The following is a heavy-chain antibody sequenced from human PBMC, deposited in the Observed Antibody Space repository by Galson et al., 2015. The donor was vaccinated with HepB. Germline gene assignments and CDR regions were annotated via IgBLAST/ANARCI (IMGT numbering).Heavy chain of an antibody. J-gene: IGHJ4*02. CDR2: ISANSGNT. CDR3: ARDRDYGFDY. CDR1: GYTFTTNG. Sequence: SVKVSCKASGYTFTTNGISWVRQAPGQGLEWMGWISANSGNTKYAQNLQGRVTLTRDTSTSTAYLELRSLRSDDTAAYYCARDRDYGFDYWGQGTLVTVSS. V-gene: IGHV1-18*04. D-gene: IGHD4/OR15-4a*01.